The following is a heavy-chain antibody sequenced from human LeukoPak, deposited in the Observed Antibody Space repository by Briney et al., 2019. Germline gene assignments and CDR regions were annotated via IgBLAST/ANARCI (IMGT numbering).Heavy chain of an antibody. CDR2: IYYSGST. CDR3: ARGHDDFDY. V-gene: IGHV4-59*01. J-gene: IGHJ4*02. D-gene: IGHD1-1*01. CDR1: GGSISSYY. Sequence: SETLSLTCTVSGGSISSYYWSWIRQPPGKGLEWIGYIYYSGSTNYNPSLKSRVTISVDPSKNQFSLKLSSVPAADTAVYYCARGHDDFDYWGQGTLVTVSS.